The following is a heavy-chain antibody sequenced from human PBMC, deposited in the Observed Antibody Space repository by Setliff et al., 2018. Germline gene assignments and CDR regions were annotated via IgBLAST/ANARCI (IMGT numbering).Heavy chain of an antibody. D-gene: IGHD1-26*01. CDR1: GGTFSSYD. J-gene: IGHJ4*02. CDR3: ATSYSGSYYGY. CDR2: IIPIFGTA. Sequence: SVKVSCKASGGTFSSYDISWVRQAPGQGLEWMGRIIPIFGTANYAQKFQGRVTMTEDTSTDTAYMELSSLRSEDTAVYYCATSYSGSYYGYWGQGTLVTVSS. V-gene: IGHV1-69*06.